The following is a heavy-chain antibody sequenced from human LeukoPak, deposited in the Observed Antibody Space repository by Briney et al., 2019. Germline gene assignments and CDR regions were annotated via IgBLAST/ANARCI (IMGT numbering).Heavy chain of an antibody. D-gene: IGHD3-22*01. CDR2: ITSSSTYM. CDR3: ARARIRPYYYDTSGYRNDAFGI. Sequence: GGSLRLSCVASGFIFSSYSMNWVRQAPGKGLEWVSSITSSSTYMYYVDSAKGRFTISRDNAKSSLYLQMYGLRAEDTAVYYCARARIRPYYYDTSGYRNDAFGIWGQGTMVTVSS. CDR1: GFIFSSYS. J-gene: IGHJ3*02. V-gene: IGHV3-21*06.